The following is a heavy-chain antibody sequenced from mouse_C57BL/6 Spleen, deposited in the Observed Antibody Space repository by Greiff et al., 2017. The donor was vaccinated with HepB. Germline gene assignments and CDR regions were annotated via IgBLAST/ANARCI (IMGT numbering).Heavy chain of an antibody. J-gene: IGHJ4*01. D-gene: IGHD1-1*01. CDR2: INPNNGGT. Sequence: EVKLMESGPELVKPGASVKMSCKASGYTFTDYNMHWVKQSHGKSLEWIGYINPNNGGTSYNQKFKGKATLTVNKSSSTAYMELRSLTSEDSAVYYCARSGFMGAMDYWGQGTSVTVSS. CDR3: ARSGFMGAMDY. CDR1: GYTFTDYN. V-gene: IGHV1-22*01.